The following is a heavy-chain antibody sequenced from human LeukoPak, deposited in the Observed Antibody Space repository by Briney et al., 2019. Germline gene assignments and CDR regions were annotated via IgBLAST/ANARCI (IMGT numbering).Heavy chain of an antibody. V-gene: IGHV5-51*01. CDR2: IYPGGSNG. CDR1: GFDFTAYG. J-gene: IGHJ4*02. Sequence: GESLKISCKRSGFDFTAYGIAWVRQMPGKGLEWMGNIYPGGSNGRYSPSFQGQVTMSADKSITTVYLQWSSLKASDTAMYYCARLVVPAAISYWGQGTLVNVFS. CDR3: ARLVVPAAISY. D-gene: IGHD2-2*01.